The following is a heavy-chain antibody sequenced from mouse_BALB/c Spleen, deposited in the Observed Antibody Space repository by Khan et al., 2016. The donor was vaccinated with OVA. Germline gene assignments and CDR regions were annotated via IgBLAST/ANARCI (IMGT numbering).Heavy chain of an antibody. D-gene: IGHD2-10*02. CDR2: ISSGGTT. CDR1: GFTFSNYA. CDR3: AREYWFTY. J-gene: IGHJ3*01. V-gene: IGHV5-6-5*01. Sequence: EVELVESGGDLVKPGGSLKLSCAASGFTFSNYAMSWVRQTPEKRLEWVASISSGGTTSYLDRVKGRFTISRDNARNILYLQMNSLRSEDTAMFSCAREYWFTYWGQGTLVTVSA.